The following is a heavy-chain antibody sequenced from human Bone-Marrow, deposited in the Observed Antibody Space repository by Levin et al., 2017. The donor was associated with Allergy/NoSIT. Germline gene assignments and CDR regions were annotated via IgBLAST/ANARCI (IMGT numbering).Heavy chain of an antibody. V-gene: IGHV4-59*01. D-gene: IGHD2-15*01. J-gene: IGHJ6*03. CDR3: AAYDYCSGGSCVPDYSYYYYMDV. Sequence: SETLSLTCTVSGGSSTSYYWSWIRQPPGKGLEWIGYIFYSGSTNYNPSLKHRVTISVDTSKNQFSLKLSSVTVAATAVSYCAAYDYCSGGSCVPDYSYYYYMDVWGRGTTVTVSS. CDR2: IFYSGST. CDR1: GGSSTSYY.